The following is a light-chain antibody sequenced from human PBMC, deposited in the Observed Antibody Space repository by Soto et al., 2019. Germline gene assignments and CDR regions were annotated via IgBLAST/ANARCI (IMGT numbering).Light chain of an antibody. CDR2: KAS. CDR1: QSISAW. V-gene: IGKV1-5*03. J-gene: IGKJ4*01. CDR3: QQYKSNPLT. Sequence: EIRMTQSPSTLSASVGDRVIITCRASQSISAWLAWYQQKPGKAPKLLIYKASSLESGVPSRFSGSGPGTEFTLTIGSLQPDDFAVYYCQQYKSNPLTFGGGTKVEIK.